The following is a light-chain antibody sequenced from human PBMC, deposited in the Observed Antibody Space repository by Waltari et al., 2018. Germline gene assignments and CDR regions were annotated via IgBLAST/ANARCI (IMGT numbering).Light chain of an antibody. J-gene: IGKJ4*01. Sequence: RVMTQSPATLSVSPGEGATLSCRASQTVNSNLAWYQQKPGQPPTLLIYGASTRATGVPARFSGSGSGTEFTLTITSLQPEDFALYYCQQYNNWPLTFGGGTKVEIK. CDR1: QTVNSN. V-gene: IGKV3-15*01. CDR3: QQYNNWPLT. CDR2: GAS.